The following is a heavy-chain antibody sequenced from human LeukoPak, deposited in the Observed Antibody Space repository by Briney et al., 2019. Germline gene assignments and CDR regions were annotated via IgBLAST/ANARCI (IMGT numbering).Heavy chain of an antibody. J-gene: IGHJ4*02. V-gene: IGHV3-33*01. CDR1: GFTFSPYG. CDR2: IWYDGNNK. CDR3: ARDFYVGSGSYYIGY. Sequence: PGRSLRLSCAASGFTFSPYGTHWVRQAPGKGLEWVAVIWYDGNNKYYADSVKGRFTISRDNSKNTLYLQMNSLRAEDTAVYYCARDFYVGSGSYYIGYWGQGTLVTVSS. D-gene: IGHD3-10*01.